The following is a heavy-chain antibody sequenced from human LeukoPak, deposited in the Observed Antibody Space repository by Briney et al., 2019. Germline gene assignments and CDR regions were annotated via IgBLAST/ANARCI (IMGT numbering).Heavy chain of an antibody. D-gene: IGHD5-12*01. J-gene: IGHJ4*02. CDR2: ISGDGGST. Sequence: PGGSLRLSCAASGFTFVVYALHWAGQAPGKGLDWVSLISGDGGSTYYADSVKGRFTISRDNSKNSLYLQMNSLRTEDTALYYCAKDGVVATIYYFDYWGQGTLVTVSS. V-gene: IGHV3-43*02. CDR1: GFTFVVYA. CDR3: AKDGVVATIYYFDY.